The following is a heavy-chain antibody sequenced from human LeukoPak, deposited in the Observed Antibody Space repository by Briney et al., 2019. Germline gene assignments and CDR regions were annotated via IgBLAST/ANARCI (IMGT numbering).Heavy chain of an antibody. CDR1: GFTFSSYS. D-gene: IGHD6-13*01. Sequence: SGGSLRLSCAASGFTFSSYSMNWVRQAPGKGLEWVSSISSSSSYIYYADSVKGRFTISRDHSKNTLYLQMNSLRGEDSAVYYCARDPLSSSQRGYFDYWGQGTLVTVSS. CDR3: ARDPLSSSQRGYFDY. V-gene: IGHV3-21*01. CDR2: ISSSSSYI. J-gene: IGHJ4*02.